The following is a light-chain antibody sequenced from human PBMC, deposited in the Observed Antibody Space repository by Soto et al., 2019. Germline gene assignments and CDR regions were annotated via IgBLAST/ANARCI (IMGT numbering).Light chain of an antibody. CDR2: AAS. J-gene: IGKJ2*01. Sequence: IQLTQSPSSLSASVGDRVTISCRASQGNNSFVAWYQQKSGKAPKLLIYAASTFQSGVPSRFSGSGSGTDFTLTISSLQPEDFATYYCQQLNDRRFSFGQATKLDIK. V-gene: IGKV1-9*01. CDR3: QQLNDRRFS. CDR1: QGNNSF.